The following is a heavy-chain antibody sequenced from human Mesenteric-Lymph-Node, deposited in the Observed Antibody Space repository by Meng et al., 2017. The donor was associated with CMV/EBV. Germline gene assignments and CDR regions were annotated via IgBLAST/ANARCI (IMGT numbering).Heavy chain of an antibody. CDR3: ARERRSSGDFWSGSNWFDP. V-gene: IGHV4-39*07. CDR2: VFYSGST. J-gene: IGHJ5*02. D-gene: IGHD3-3*01. Sequence: SETLSLTCIVSGDSISSSDYYWGWIRQPPGKGLEWIGSVFYSGSTYYNPSLKSRVTISVDMSKNHLSLKLSSVTAADTAVYYCARERRSSGDFWSGSNWFDPWGQGTLVTVSS. CDR1: GDSISSSDYY.